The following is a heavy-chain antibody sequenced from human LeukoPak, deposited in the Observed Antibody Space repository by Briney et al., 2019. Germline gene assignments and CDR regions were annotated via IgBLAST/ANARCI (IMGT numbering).Heavy chain of an antibody. D-gene: IGHD3-3*01. J-gene: IGHJ3*02. CDR3: ARGLRFGYYRGEDAFDI. CDR2: IGTAGDT. V-gene: IGHV3-13*01. CDR1: GFTFSSYD. Sequence: PGGSLRLSCAASGFTFSSYDMHWVRQATGKGLEWVSAIGTAGDTYYPGSVTGGFTISRENAKNSLYLQMNSLRAGDTAVYYCARGLRFGYYRGEDAFDIWGQGTMVTVSS.